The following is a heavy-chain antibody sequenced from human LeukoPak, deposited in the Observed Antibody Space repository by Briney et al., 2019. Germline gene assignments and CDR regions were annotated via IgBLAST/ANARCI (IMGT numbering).Heavy chain of an antibody. CDR2: IYYSGST. J-gene: IGHJ3*02. V-gene: IGHV4-59*06. CDR3: ARSGSFAWSYAFDI. D-gene: IGHD2-15*01. Sequence: SETLSLTCTVSGGSISSYYWSWIRQHPGKGLEWIGYIYYSGSTYYNPSLKSRVTISVDTSKNQFSLKLSSVTAADTAVYYCARSGSFAWSYAFDIWGQGTMVTVSS. CDR1: GGSISSYY.